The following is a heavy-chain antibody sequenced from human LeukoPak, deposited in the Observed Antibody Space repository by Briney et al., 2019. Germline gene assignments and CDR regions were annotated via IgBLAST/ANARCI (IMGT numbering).Heavy chain of an antibody. CDR3: ARGGGGFDI. CDR2: TYYRSKWSN. Sequence: SQTLSLTYALSGGSVPKKSVAWNWIRHSPSRGLEWLGSTYYRSKWSNDYAVAVKSRVTINPDTSKNHFSLQLNSVTPEDTGVYYCARGGGGFDIWGQGTMVTVTS. V-gene: IGHV6-1*01. CDR1: GGSVPKKSVA. D-gene: IGHD1-26*01. J-gene: IGHJ3*02.